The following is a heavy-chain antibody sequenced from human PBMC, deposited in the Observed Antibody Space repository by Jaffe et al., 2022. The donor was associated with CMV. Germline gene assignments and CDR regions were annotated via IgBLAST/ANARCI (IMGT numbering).Heavy chain of an antibody. V-gene: IGHV3-23*04. CDR3: AKEGLYFDH. J-gene: IGHJ4*02. CDR2: ISATFSHT. CDR1: GFMFPNSP. Sequence: EVQVVESGGGLAQPGGSLRLSCEASGFMFPNSPMSWVRQAPGRGLEWVAGISATFSHTYYTDSVKGRFTISRDNPRNTLFLQMNRLRAEDTAVYYCAKEGLYFDHWGQGALVTVSS.